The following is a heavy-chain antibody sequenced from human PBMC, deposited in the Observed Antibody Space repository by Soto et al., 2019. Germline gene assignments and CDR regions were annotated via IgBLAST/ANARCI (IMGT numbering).Heavy chain of an antibody. CDR1: GGSFSGYY. CDR2: INHSGST. CDR3: ARGWGRIFDY. Sequence: QVQLQQWGAGLLKPSETLSLTCAVYGGSFSGYYWNWIRQPPGKGLEWIGEINHSGSTNYNPSLTRRVTISLDTSKNQFSLKLSSVTAADTAVYYCARGWGRIFDYWGQGTLVTVSS. V-gene: IGHV4-34*01. D-gene: IGHD7-27*01. J-gene: IGHJ4*02.